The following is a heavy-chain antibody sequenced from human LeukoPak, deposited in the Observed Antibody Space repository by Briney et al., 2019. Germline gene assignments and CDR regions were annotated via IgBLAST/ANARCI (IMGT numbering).Heavy chain of an antibody. J-gene: IGHJ3*02. CDR1: GFTFSSYW. V-gene: IGHV3-48*04. D-gene: IGHD6-13*01. CDR3: ARVKESSSWYWGAFDI. CDR2: ISSSGSTI. Sequence: TGGSLRLSCAASGFTFSSYWMSWVRQAPGKGLEWVSYISSSGSTIYYAYSVKGRFTISRDNAKNSLYLQMNSLRAEDTAVYYCARVKESSSWYWGAFDIWGQGTMVTVSS.